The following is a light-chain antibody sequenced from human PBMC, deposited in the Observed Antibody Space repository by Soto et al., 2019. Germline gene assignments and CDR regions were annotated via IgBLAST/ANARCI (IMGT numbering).Light chain of an antibody. CDR2: EGT. V-gene: IGLV2-23*01. CDR3: CSYASSTSVI. J-gene: IGLJ2*01. CDR1: SSDVGSYDL. Sequence: QSALTQPASVSGSPGQSITISCTGTSSDVGSYDLVSWYQQYPGKAPKLMIYEGTKRPSGISNRFSGSKSGNTASLTISGLQAEDEAEYYCCSYASSTSVIFGGGTKLTVL.